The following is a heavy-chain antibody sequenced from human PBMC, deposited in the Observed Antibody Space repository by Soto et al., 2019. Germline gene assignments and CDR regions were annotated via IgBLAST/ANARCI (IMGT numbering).Heavy chain of an antibody. CDR1: GFTFSSYS. CDR2: ISSSSSYI. D-gene: IGHD2-15*01. J-gene: IGHJ4*02. V-gene: IGHV3-21*01. CDR3: ARVPVYCSGGSCYHFDY. Sequence: GGSLRLSCAASGFTFSSYSMNWVRQAPGKGLEWVSSISSSSSYIYYADSVKGRFTISRDNAKNSLYLQMNSLRAEDTAVYYCARVPVYCSGGSCYHFDYWGQGTLVTVSS.